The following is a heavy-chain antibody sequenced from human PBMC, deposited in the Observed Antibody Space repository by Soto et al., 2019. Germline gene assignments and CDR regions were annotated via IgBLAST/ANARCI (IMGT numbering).Heavy chain of an antibody. CDR1: GDSISSSNYY. CDR3: ARQPDSGWYHDAFDI. CDR2: IYYSGTS. V-gene: IGHV4-39*01. J-gene: IGHJ3*02. D-gene: IGHD6-19*01. Sequence: PSETLSLTCSVSGDSISSSNYYWGWIRQPPGKGLEWIGSIYYSGTSYYNPSLKSRVSISVDTSKNQFSLKLTSVTAADTAVYYCARQPDSGWYHDAFDIWGQGTMVTVSS.